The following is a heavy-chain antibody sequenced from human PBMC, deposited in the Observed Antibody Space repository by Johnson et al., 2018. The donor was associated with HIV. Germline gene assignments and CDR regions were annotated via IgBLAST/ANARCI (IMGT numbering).Heavy chain of an antibody. Sequence: QVQLVESGGDLVKPGGSLRLSCAASGFSFSDYYMSWIRQAPGKGLQWVSYISSSGSTIYYADSVKGRFTISRDNTKNLLYLQMKSLRAEDTAVYYCARDRVYDLEEMATTSRMDPGAFYILGQGTMVTVSS. CDR1: GFSFSDYY. CDR2: ISSSGSTI. V-gene: IGHV3-11*01. J-gene: IGHJ3*02. D-gene: IGHD5-24*01. CDR3: ARDRVYDLEEMATTSRMDPGAFYI.